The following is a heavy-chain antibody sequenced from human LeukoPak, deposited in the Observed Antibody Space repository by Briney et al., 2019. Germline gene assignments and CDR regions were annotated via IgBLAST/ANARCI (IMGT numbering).Heavy chain of an antibody. J-gene: IGHJ4*02. CDR1: GFTFSSYS. CDR2: ISSSSSTI. D-gene: IGHD4/OR15-4a*01. CDR3: ARDTNYALGLGFDY. Sequence: GGSLRLSCAASGFTFSSYSMNWVRQAPGKGLEWVSYISSSSSTIYYADSVKGRFTISRDNAKNSLYLQMNSLRAEDTAVYYCARDTNYALGLGFDYWGQGTLVSVSS. V-gene: IGHV3-48*01.